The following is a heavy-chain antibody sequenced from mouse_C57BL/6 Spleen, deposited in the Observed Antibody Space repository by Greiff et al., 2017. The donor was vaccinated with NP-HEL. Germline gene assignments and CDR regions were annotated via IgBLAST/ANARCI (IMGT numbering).Heavy chain of an antibody. Sequence: EVKLEESGPGLVKPSQSLSLTCSVTGYSITSGYYWNWIRQFPGNKLEWMGYISYDGSNNYNPSLKNRISITRDTSKNQFFLKLNSVTTEDTATYYCAGDSSGYVGFAYWGQGTLVTVSA. CDR3: AGDSSGYVGFAY. V-gene: IGHV3-6*01. CDR1: GYSITSGYY. D-gene: IGHD3-2*02. CDR2: ISYDGSN. J-gene: IGHJ3*01.